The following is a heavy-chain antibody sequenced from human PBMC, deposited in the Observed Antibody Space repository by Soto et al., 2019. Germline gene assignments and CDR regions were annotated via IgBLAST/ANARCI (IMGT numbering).Heavy chain of an antibody. J-gene: IGHJ6*02. Sequence: QVQLVESGGGVVQPGRSLRLSCAASGFTFSSYAMHWVRQAPGKGLEWVAVISYDGSNKYYADSVKGRFTISRDNSKNTLYLQMNSLRAEDTAVYYCARDGVVVAAADYYYYGMDVWGQGTTVTVSS. D-gene: IGHD2-15*01. CDR3: ARDGVVVAAADYYYYGMDV. CDR1: GFTFSSYA. CDR2: ISYDGSNK. V-gene: IGHV3-30-3*01.